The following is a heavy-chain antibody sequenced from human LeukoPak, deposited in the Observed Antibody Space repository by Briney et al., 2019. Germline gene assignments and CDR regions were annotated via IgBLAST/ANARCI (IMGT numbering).Heavy chain of an antibody. CDR3: ARDRRVDYGDYVFDY. Sequence: KISWKGSGYSFTDYYMQWVRQAPGQGLEWMGGIIPIFGTANYAQKFQGRVTITTDESTSTAYMELSSLRSEDTAVYYCARDRRVDYGDYVFDYWGQGTLVTVSS. D-gene: IGHD4-17*01. CDR1: GYSFTDYY. J-gene: IGHJ4*02. V-gene: IGHV1-69*05. CDR2: IIPIFGTA.